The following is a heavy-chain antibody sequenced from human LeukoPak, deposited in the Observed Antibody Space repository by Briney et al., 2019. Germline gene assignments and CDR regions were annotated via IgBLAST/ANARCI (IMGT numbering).Heavy chain of an antibody. CDR2: IKQDGSEK. CDR1: GFTFSSYW. V-gene: IGHV3-7*01. J-gene: IGHJ4*02. CDR3: ATSRDVLLWSGELY. Sequence: GGSLRLSCAAPGFTFSSYWMSWVRQAPGKGLEWVANIKQDGSEKYYVDSVKGRFTISRDNAKNSLYLQMNSLRAEDTAVYYCATSRDVLLWSGELYWGQGTLVTVSS. D-gene: IGHD3-10*01.